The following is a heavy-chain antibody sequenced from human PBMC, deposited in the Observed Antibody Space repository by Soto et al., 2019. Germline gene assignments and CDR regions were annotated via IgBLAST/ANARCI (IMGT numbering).Heavy chain of an antibody. J-gene: IGHJ3*02. CDR1: GYSFTSYW. D-gene: IGHD3-3*01. Sequence: GESLKISCKGSGYSFTSYWIGWVRQMPGKGLEWMGIIYPGDSDTRYSPSFQGQVTISADKSISTAYLQWSSLKASDTAMYYCARQRKGRFLEWSDAFDIWGQGTMVTVSS. CDR3: ARQRKGRFLEWSDAFDI. V-gene: IGHV5-51*01. CDR2: IYPGDSDT.